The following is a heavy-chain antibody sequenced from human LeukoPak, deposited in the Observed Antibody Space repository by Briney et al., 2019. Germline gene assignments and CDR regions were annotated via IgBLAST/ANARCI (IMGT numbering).Heavy chain of an antibody. CDR3: ARDVFGSSTN. CDR2: IIPIFGTA. CDR1: GGTFSIYA. J-gene: IGHJ4*02. D-gene: IGHD2-2*01. Sequence: ASVTVSFKASGGTFSIYAISWVRQAPGQGLEWMGGIIPIFGTANYAQKFQGRVTITADESTSTAYMELSSLRSEDTAVYYCARDVFGSSTNGGQGTLVTVS. V-gene: IGHV1-69*13.